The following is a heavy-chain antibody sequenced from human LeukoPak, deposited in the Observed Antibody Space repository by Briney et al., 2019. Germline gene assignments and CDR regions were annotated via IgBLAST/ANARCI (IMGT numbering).Heavy chain of an antibody. CDR2: FDPEDGET. D-gene: IGHD2-2*01. CDR1: GYTLTELS. J-gene: IGHJ3*02. V-gene: IGHV1-24*01. CDR3: ATALYCSSTSCYSFAFDI. Sequence: ASVKVSCKVSGYTLTELSMHWVRQAPGKGLEWMGGFDPEDGETIYAQKFQGRVTMTEDTSTDTAYMELSSLRSEDTAVYYCATALYCSSTSCYSFAFDIWGQGTMVTVSS.